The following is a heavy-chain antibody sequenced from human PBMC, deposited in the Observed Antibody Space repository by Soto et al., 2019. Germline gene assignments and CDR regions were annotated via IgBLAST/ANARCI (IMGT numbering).Heavy chain of an antibody. CDR3: ARRMVGSKYWYFDP. CDR2: IYYSGGT. J-gene: IGHJ2*01. Sequence: QVQLQESGPGLVKPSETLSLTCTVSGGSISPYYWSWIRQPPGKGLEWIGYIYYSGGTNYNPSLKRRCTLSPDTSKNQFSLWLRSVTAADTAVYYWARRMVGSKYWYFDPWGRGTLVTVSS. V-gene: IGHV4-59*08. CDR1: GGSISPYY. D-gene: IGHD1-26*01.